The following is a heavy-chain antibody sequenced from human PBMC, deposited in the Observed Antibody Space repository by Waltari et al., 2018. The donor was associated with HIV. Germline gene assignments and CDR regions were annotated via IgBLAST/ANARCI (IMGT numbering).Heavy chain of an antibody. CDR1: GFTFNNFA. CDR3: AKAVMETAVSSPVDC. D-gene: IGHD5-18*01. V-gene: IGHV3-23*04. J-gene: IGHJ4*02. CDR2: MRASGGTT. Sequence: EVQLVESGGGLVQPGGSLRLSCTASGFTFNNFAMSWVRQAPGKGLEWVSVMRASGGTTYYADSVKGRFTVSRDNFKNTVYLQMNSLRAGDTAIYYCAKAVMETAVSSPVDCWSQGALVTVSS.